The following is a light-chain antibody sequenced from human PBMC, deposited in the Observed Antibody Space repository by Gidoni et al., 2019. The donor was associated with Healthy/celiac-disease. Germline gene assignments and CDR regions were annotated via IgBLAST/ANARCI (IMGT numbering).Light chain of an antibody. CDR2: AAS. J-gene: IGKJ4*01. V-gene: IGKV1-39*01. CDR3: QQSYSTLALT. CDR1: QSISSY. Sequence: DIQMTPSPSSLSASVGDRVTITCRASQSISSYLNWYQQKPGKAPKLLIYAASSLQSGVPSRFSGSGSVTDFTLTISSLQPEDFATYYCQQSYSTLALTFGGGTKVEIK.